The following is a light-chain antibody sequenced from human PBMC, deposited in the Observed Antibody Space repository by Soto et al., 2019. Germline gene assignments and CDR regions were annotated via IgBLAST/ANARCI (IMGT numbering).Light chain of an antibody. V-gene: IGKV4-1*01. CDR3: QQYYSTLRT. Sequence: DIAMTQSPDSLAVSLGERATINCKSSQSVLYSSNNKNYLAWYQQKPGQPPKLLIYWASTRESGVPDRFSGSGSGTDFTLTISSLQAEDVAVYYCQQYYSTLRTFGGGTKVEIK. CDR1: QSVLYSSNNKNY. CDR2: WAS. J-gene: IGKJ4*01.